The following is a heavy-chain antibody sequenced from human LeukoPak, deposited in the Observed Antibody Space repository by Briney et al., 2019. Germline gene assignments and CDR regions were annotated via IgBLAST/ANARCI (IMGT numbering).Heavy chain of an antibody. CDR3: ARERLPRGLAS. V-gene: IGHV4-4*07. D-gene: IGHD3-10*01. Sequence: PSETLSLTCIVSGGSINSFYWSWIRQPAAKRLEWIGRIDTSGSTNYNPSLKSRVTMSVDTSKNQLSLKLTLVTAADTAVYYCARERLPRGLASWGQGTLWTVSS. CDR2: IDTSGST. CDR1: GGSINSFY. J-gene: IGHJ4*02.